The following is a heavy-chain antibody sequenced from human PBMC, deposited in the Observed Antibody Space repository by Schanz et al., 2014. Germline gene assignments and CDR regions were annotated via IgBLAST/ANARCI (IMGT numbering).Heavy chain of an antibody. CDR2: ISFSGNTI. Sequence: EVQLVESGGGLVRPGGSLRLSCTTSGLIFSTYTLNWVRQAPGKGLEWISYISFSGNTIYYADSVQGRFTISRDNSKNALYLQMDSLRAEDTAVYYCARPSDSSWYMDVWGKGTTVTVSS. CDR1: GLIFSTYT. J-gene: IGHJ6*03. D-gene: IGHD2-21*02. V-gene: IGHV3-48*01. CDR3: ARPSDSSWYMDV.